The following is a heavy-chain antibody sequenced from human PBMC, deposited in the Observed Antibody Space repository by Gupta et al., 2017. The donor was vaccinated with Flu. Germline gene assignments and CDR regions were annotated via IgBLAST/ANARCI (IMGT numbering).Heavy chain of an antibody. CDR2: ISGSGGST. CDR3: AKSRIAAAGTDFDY. CDR1: AFTFRSYA. Sequence: EGQRLESGGGLVQPGGSLRLSCAASAFTFRSYAMCWVRQARGKGLEWVSAISGSGGSTYYADSVKGRFTISRDNSKNTLYLQMNSLRAEDTAVYYCAKSRIAAAGTDFDYWGQGTLVTVSS. D-gene: IGHD6-13*01. J-gene: IGHJ4*02. V-gene: IGHV3-23*01.